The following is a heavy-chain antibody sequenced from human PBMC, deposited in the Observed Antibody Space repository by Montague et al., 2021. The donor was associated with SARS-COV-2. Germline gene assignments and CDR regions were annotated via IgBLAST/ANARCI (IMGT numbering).Heavy chain of an antibody. CDR1: GGSVSSRSYY. D-gene: IGHD4-23*01. CDR2: IYYSGST. CDR3: ARRGDYGGPRFDY. J-gene: IGHJ4*02. V-gene: IGHV4-39*01. Sequence: SETLSLTCTVSGGSVSSRSYYWGWIRQPPGKGLEWIGSIYYSGSTHYNPSLKSRVIISVDTSKNQFSLKLSSVTAADTAVYYCARRGDYGGPRFDYWSQGTLVSVSS.